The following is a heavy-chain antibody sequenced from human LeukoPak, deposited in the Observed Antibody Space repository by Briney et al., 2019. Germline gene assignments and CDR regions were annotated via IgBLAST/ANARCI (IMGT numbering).Heavy chain of an antibody. Sequence: SETLSLTCTVSGGSISSGGYYWSWIRQHPGKGLEWIGYIYYSGSTCYNPSLKSRVTISVDTSKNQFSLKLSSVTAADTAVYYCAREQFTVTTSYFDYWGQGTLVTVSS. CDR1: GGSISSGGYY. CDR3: AREQFTVTTSYFDY. V-gene: IGHV4-31*03. D-gene: IGHD4-17*01. CDR2: IYYSGST. J-gene: IGHJ4*02.